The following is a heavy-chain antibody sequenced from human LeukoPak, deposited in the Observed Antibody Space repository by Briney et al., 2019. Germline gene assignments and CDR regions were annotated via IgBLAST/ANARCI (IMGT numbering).Heavy chain of an antibody. D-gene: IGHD3-10*01. J-gene: IGHJ6*02. V-gene: IGHV4-34*01. CDR2: INHSGST. CDR3: ARVKIRWFGPKRVYYGMDV. CDR1: GGSFSGYY. Sequence: PSETLSLTCAVYGGSFSGYYWRWIRQPPGKGLEWSGEINHSGSTNYNPSLKSRVNISVDTSMNQFSLKLSSVTAADTAVYYCARVKIRWFGPKRVYYGMDVWGQGTTVTVSS.